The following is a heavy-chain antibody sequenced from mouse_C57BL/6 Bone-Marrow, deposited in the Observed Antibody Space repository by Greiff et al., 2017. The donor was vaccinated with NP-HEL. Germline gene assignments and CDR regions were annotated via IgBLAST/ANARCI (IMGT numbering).Heavy chain of an antibody. CDR1: GFTFTDYY. V-gene: IGHV7-3*01. Sequence: EVKVVESGGGLVQPGGSLSLSCAASGFTFTDYYMSWVRQPPGKALEWLGFIRNKANGYTTEYSASVKGRFTISRDNSQSILYLQMNALRAEDSATYYCARYGVGTANGVDYWGQGTSVTVSS. J-gene: IGHJ4*01. D-gene: IGHD1-2*01. CDR2: IRNKANGYTT. CDR3: ARYGVGTANGVDY.